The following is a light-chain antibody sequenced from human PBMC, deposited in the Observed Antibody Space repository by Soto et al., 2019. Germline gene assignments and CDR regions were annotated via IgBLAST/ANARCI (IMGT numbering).Light chain of an antibody. Sequence: EIVLTQSPGTLSLSPGERATLSCRASQSLSSSYLAWYQQRPGQAPRLLIYGASSRATGIPDRFSGSGSGTDFTLTLSRLAPEDFAVYYCQQYGRSPGTFGQGTKLEIK. J-gene: IGKJ2*01. CDR2: GAS. CDR3: QQYGRSPGT. V-gene: IGKV3-20*01. CDR1: QSLSSSY.